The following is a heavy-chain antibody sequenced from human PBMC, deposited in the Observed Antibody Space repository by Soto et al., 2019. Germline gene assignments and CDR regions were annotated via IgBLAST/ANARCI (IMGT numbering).Heavy chain of an antibody. J-gene: IGHJ3*02. CDR3: ARSRTYYYDSSGYYYPAFDI. CDR2: MNPNSGNT. D-gene: IGHD3-22*01. V-gene: IGHV1-8*01. Sequence: ASVKVSCKASGYTFTSYDINWVRQATGQGLEWMGWMNPNSGNTGYAQKFQGRVTMTRNTSISTAYMELSSLRSEDTAVYYRARSRTYYYDSSGYYYPAFDIWGQGTMVTVSS. CDR1: GYTFTSYD.